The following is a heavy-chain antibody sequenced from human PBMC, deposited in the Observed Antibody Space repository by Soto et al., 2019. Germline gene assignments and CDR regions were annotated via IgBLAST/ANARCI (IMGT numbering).Heavy chain of an antibody. CDR2: IYPGDSDT. CDR3: ARSMIFGVVTDYYGMDV. D-gene: IGHD3-3*01. V-gene: IGHV5-51*01. J-gene: IGHJ6*02. CDR1: GYSFTSYW. Sequence: RGESLKISCKGSGYSFTSYWIGWVRQMPGKGLEWMGIIYPGDSDTRYSPSFQGQVTISADKSISTAYLQWSSLKASDTAMYYCARSMIFGVVTDYYGMDVWGQGTTVTVSS.